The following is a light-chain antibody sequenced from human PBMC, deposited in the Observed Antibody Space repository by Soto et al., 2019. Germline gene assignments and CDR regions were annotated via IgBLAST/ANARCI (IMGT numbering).Light chain of an antibody. CDR1: QSVSSS. CDR3: QQYNNWPRT. J-gene: IGKJ1*01. Sequence: EIVLTQSPGTLSLSPGERATLSCRASQSVSSSSLAWYQQRPGQAPRLLIYDTSNRATGIPDRFSGSGSGTEYTLTISSLQSEDFAVYYCQQYNNWPRTFGQGTKVDIK. CDR2: DTS. V-gene: IGKV3D-15*01.